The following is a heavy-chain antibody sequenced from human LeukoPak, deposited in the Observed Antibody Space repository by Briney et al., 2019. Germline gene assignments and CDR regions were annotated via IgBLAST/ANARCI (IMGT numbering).Heavy chain of an antibody. J-gene: IGHJ5*02. CDR2: ISNDGGGT. V-gene: IGHV3-23*01. Sequence: GFLRLSCAASGFIFNNYGLIWVRQAPGKGLEWVSAISNDGGGTTYADFVKGRFTISRDNSKNTLFLQMNSLRAEDTALYYCAKGGSGYFLDLWGQGTLVTVSS. D-gene: IGHD3-22*01. CDR1: GFIFNNYG. CDR3: AKGGSGYFLDL.